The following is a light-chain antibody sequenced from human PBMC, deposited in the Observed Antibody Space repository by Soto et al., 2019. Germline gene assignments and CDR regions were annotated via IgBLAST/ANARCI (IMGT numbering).Light chain of an antibody. CDR2: DAS. CDR1: QSVSSY. V-gene: IGKV3-11*01. J-gene: IGKJ3*01. CDR3: QQRSNWPPRIT. Sequence: EIVLTQSPATLSLSPGERATLSCRASQSVSSYLAWYQQKPGQAPRLLIYDASNMATGIPARFSGSGSGTDFTLTISSLEPEDFAVYYCQQRSNWPPRITFGPGTKVDIK.